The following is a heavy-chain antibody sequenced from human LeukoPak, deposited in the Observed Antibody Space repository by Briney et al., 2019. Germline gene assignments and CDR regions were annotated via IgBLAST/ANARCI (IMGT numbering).Heavy chain of an antibody. Sequence: GGSLRLSCAASGFTFSDYYMSWIRQAPGKGLEWVSYISSSGSTIYYADSVKGRFTISRDNAKNSLYLQMNSLRAEDTAVYYCAGHIQPYYFDYWGQGTLVTVSS. J-gene: IGHJ4*02. CDR2: ISSSGSTI. CDR1: GFTFSDYY. CDR3: AGHIQPYYFDY. V-gene: IGHV3-11*04.